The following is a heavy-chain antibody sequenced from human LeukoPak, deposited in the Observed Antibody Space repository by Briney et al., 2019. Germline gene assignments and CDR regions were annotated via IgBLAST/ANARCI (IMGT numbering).Heavy chain of an antibody. CDR2: IYYSGTT. Sequence: ETLSLTCTVSGYFISSGYYWGWIRQPPGKGLEWIGNIYYSGTTYYNPSLKSRVTISVDKSKNQFSLKLSSVTAADTAVYYCTYYDILTQNWFDPWGQGTLVTVSS. CDR1: GYFISSGYY. D-gene: IGHD3-9*01. J-gene: IGHJ5*02. CDR3: TYYDILTQNWFDP. V-gene: IGHV4-38-2*02.